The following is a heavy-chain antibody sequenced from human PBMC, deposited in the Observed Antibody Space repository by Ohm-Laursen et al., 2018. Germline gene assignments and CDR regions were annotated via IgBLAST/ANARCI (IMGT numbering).Heavy chain of an antibody. CDR1: GFTFSSYG. J-gene: IGHJ3*02. V-gene: IGHV3-30*18. CDR2: ISYDGKKQ. Sequence: SLRLSCAASGFTFSSYGMHWVRQAPGKGLEWVAVISYDGKKQYYGDSVRGRFTISRDNSKNTLYLQMNSLSAEDTAVYYCAKERLPQRANALDIWGQGTMAPVSS. D-gene: IGHD2-15*01. CDR3: AKERLPQRANALDI.